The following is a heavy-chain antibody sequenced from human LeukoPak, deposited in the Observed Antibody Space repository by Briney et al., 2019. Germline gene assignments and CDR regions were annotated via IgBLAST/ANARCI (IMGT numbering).Heavy chain of an antibody. CDR2: ISWKSGSI. CDR1: GFTFDDYA. V-gene: IGHV3-9*01. CDR3: AKALGQMGDY. J-gene: IGHJ4*02. D-gene: IGHD2-8*01. Sequence: PGGSLRLSCAASGFTFDDYAMHWVRHAPGKGLEWVSGISWKSGSIGYADSVKGRFTISRDNAKNSLYLQMNSLRAEDTALYYCAKALGQMGDYWGQGTLGTVS.